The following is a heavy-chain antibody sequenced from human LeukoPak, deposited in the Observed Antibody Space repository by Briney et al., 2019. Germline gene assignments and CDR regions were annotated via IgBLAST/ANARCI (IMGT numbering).Heavy chain of an antibody. Sequence: GGSLRLSCAASGFAFSSYSMNWVRQAPGKGLEWVSSISSSSSYIYYADSVKGRFTISRDNAKNSLYLQMNSLRAEDTAVYYCASPNDYGDYGGGYWGQGTLVTVSS. D-gene: IGHD4-17*01. CDR1: GFAFSSYS. CDR2: ISSSSSYI. J-gene: IGHJ4*02. CDR3: ASPNDYGDYGGGY. V-gene: IGHV3-21*01.